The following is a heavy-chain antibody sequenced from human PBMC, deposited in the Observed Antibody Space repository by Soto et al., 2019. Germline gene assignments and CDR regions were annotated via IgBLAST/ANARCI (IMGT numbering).Heavy chain of an antibody. CDR2: IYHDGRT. J-gene: IGHJ5*02. CDR1: GGSISSGGYS. CDR3: ASGGSFTWFDP. D-gene: IGHD3-16*01. V-gene: IGHV4-30-2*01. Sequence: PSETLSLTCTVSGGSISSGGYSWSWIRQPPGKGLEWIGYIYHDGRTSYNPSLEGRVTISLDRSKNQLSLELTSVTAADTAVYHCASGGSFTWFDPWGQGHLVTVSS.